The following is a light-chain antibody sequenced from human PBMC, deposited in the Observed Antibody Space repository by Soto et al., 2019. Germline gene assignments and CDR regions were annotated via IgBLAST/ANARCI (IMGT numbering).Light chain of an antibody. V-gene: IGKV3-11*01. CDR2: GAS. Sequence: THSPFSLSSSKSDTATLSFRASQSVSSNLAWYQQKPGQAPRLLIYGASTRATGIPARFSGSGSGTDFTLTISSLEPEDFAVYYCQQRSNRPPQFGQGTKVAIK. CDR3: QQRSNRPPQ. CDR1: QSVSSN. J-gene: IGKJ1*01.